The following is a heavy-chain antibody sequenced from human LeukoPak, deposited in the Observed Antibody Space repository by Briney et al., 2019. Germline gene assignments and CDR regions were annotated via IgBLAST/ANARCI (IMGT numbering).Heavy chain of an antibody. CDR2: IHHSGST. CDR3: ARECRDGYNPRAGGNWFDP. J-gene: IGHJ5*02. Sequence: SETLSLTCSVSGVPISSCNWWSWVRQPPGKGLEWIGEIHHSGSTNYNPSLKSRVTISQEKSRNHSSLKLSSVTAADTAVYYCARECRDGYNPRAGGNWFDPWGEGTLVTAST. V-gene: IGHV4-4*02. D-gene: IGHD5-24*01. CDR1: GVPISSCNW.